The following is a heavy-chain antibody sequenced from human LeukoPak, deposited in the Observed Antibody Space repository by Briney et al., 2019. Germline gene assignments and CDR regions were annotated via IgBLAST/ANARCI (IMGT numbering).Heavy chain of an antibody. V-gene: IGHV4-34*01. CDR2: INHSGST. Sequence: SETQSLTCAVYGGSFSGYYWSWIRQPPGKGLEWIGEINHSGSTNYNPSLKRRVTISVDTSKNQFSLKLSSVTAADTAVYYCARCVEMATILIDYWGQGTLVTVSS. CDR3: ARCVEMATILIDY. CDR1: GGSFSGYY. J-gene: IGHJ4*02. D-gene: IGHD5-24*01.